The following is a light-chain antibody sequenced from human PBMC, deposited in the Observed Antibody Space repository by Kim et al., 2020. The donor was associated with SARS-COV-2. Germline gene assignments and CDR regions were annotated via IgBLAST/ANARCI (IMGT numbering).Light chain of an antibody. V-gene: IGLV2-14*03. CDR2: DSS. CDR3: SSHTTSSTYV. Sequence: GPAFTISCTGTSSDVGGYNSVSWYQQHPGKAPKLMIYDSSGRASGVSNRFSGSQSGNTASLTISGLRAEDEADYYCSSHTTSSTYVFGSGTKVTVL. CDR1: SSDVGGYNS. J-gene: IGLJ1*01.